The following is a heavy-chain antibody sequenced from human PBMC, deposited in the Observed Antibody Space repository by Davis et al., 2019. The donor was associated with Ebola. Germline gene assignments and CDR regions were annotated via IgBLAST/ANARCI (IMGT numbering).Heavy chain of an antibody. J-gene: IGHJ6*02. CDR3: ARGYVAARPGYYYGMDV. CDR2: ISYDGSNK. Sequence: PGGSLRLSCAASGFTFSSYAMHWVRQAPGKGLEWVAVISYDGSNKYYADSVKGRFTISRDNSKNTLYLQLNSLRAEDTAVYYCARGYVAARPGYYYGMDVWGQGTTVTVSS. V-gene: IGHV3-30-3*01. D-gene: IGHD6-6*01. CDR1: GFTFSSYA.